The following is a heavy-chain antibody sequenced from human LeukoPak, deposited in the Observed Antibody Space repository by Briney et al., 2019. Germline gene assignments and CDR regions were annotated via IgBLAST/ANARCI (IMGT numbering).Heavy chain of an antibody. J-gene: IGHJ5*02. D-gene: IGHD6-19*01. CDR1: GGSISSYY. Sequence: PSETLSLTCTVSGGSISSYYWSWIRQSPGKGLECIGYIHYTGSTNYNPSLKSRVTISVETSKNQFSLKLKSVTAADTAVYYCAKGAGPPWFDPWGQGTLVTVSS. V-gene: IGHV4-59*01. CDR3: AKGAGPPWFDP. CDR2: IHYTGST.